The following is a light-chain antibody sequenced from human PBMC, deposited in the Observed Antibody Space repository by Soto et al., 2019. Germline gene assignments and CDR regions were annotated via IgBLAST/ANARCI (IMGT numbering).Light chain of an antibody. CDR1: SSVVGAYNY. J-gene: IGLJ2*01. CDR3: SSYTSSSTPV. CDR2: DVT. Sequence: QSALTQPPSVSGSPGQSVTISCTGTSSVVGAYNYVAWYQQHPGKAPKIMIYDVTKRPSGVPDRFSGSKSGNTASLTISGLQAEDEADYYCSSYTSSSTPVFGGGTKVTVL. V-gene: IGLV2-11*01.